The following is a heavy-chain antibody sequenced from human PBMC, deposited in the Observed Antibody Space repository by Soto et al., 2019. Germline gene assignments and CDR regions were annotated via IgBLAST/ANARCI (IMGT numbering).Heavy chain of an antibody. J-gene: IGHJ6*02. CDR3: ARFGYSYGYYYGMDV. CDR1: GFTFSSYA. V-gene: IGHV3-30-3*01. D-gene: IGHD5-18*01. CDR2: ISYDGSNK. Sequence: GSLRLSCAASGFTFSSYAMHWVRQAPGKGLEWVAVISYDGSNKYYADSVKGRFTISRDNSKNTLYLQMNSLRAEDTAVYYCARFGYSYGYYYGMDVWGQGTTVTVSS.